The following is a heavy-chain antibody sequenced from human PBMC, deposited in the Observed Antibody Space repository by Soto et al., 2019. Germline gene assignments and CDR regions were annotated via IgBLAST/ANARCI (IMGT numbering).Heavy chain of an antibody. D-gene: IGHD2-15*01. V-gene: IGHV3-23*01. Sequence: GGSLRLSCAASGFTFSSYAMGWVRQGPGKGLEWVAVVSIGGSTHYADSVRGRFTISRDNSKNTLSLQMNSLTAEDTAVYFCAERRGAGGHFDYWGQGALVTVSS. CDR2: VSIGGST. J-gene: IGHJ4*02. CDR3: AERRGAGGHFDY. CDR1: GFTFSSYA.